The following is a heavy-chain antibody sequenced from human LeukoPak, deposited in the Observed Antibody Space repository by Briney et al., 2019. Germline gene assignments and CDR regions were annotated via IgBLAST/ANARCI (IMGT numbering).Heavy chain of an antibody. D-gene: IGHD3-22*01. V-gene: IGHV3-21*01. CDR2: ISSTSIYR. CDR3: ARAPVYYDESRGHLKISNWYLDL. Sequence: GGSLRLSCAASGFTFSNYNMNWVRQAPGKGLEWVSSISSTSIYRYYGDSVKGRFTISRDNAKNSLYLQMNSLRAEDTAVFYCARAPVYYDESRGHLKISNWYLDLWGRGTLVTVSS. CDR1: GFTFSNYN. J-gene: IGHJ2*01.